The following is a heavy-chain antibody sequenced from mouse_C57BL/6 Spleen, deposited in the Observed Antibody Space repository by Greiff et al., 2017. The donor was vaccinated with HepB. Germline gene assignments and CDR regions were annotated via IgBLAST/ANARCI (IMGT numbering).Heavy chain of an antibody. CDR3: ASRDPDGWYFDV. CDR2: IWGVGST. CDR1: GFSLTSYG. Sequence: VMLVESGPGLVAPSQSLSITCTVSGFSLTSYGVDWVRQSPGKGLEWLGVIWGVGSTNYNSALKSRLSISKDNSKSQVFLKMNSLQTDDTAMYYCASRDPDGWYFDVWGTGTTVTVSS. J-gene: IGHJ1*03. V-gene: IGHV2-6*01. D-gene: IGHD2-3*01.